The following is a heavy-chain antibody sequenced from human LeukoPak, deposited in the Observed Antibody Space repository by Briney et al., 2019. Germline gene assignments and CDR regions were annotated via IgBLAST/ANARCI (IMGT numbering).Heavy chain of an antibody. V-gene: IGHV4-4*07. J-gene: IGHJ5*02. D-gene: IGHD1-26*01. CDR1: GGSISSYY. Sequence: PSETLSLTCTVSGGSISSYYWSWIRQPAGKGLEWIGRIYTSGSTNYNPSLKSRVTMSVDTSKNQFSLKLSSVTAAGTAVYYCARGTAIVGATRGNWFDPWGQGTLVTVSS. CDR2: IYTSGST. CDR3: ARGTAIVGATRGNWFDP.